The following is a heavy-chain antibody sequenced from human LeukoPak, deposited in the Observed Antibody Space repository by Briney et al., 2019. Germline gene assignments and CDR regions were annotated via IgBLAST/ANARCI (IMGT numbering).Heavy chain of an antibody. Sequence: GASVKVSCKASGGTFSSYAISWGRQAPGQRLEWMRGFIPIFGTATSAQKFPGRVTITSDESPSTAYMELSSLRSEDTAVYYCASLAAAAYYFDYWGQGTLVTVSS. CDR3: ASLAAAAYYFDY. V-gene: IGHV1-69*13. CDR1: GGTFSSYA. J-gene: IGHJ4*02. CDR2: FIPIFGTA. D-gene: IGHD6-13*01.